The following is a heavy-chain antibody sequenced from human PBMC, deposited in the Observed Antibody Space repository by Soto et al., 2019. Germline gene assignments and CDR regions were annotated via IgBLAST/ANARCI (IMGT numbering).Heavy chain of an antibody. CDR1: GGSISSYY. D-gene: IGHD1-26*01. Sequence: ETLSLTCTVSGGSISSYYWSWIRQPAGKGLEWIGRIYTSGSTNYNPSLKSRVTMSVDTSKNQFSLKLSSVTAADTAVYYCARDQGGGSYLVDAFDIWGQGTMVTVSS. CDR2: IYTSGST. J-gene: IGHJ3*02. CDR3: ARDQGGGSYLVDAFDI. V-gene: IGHV4-4*07.